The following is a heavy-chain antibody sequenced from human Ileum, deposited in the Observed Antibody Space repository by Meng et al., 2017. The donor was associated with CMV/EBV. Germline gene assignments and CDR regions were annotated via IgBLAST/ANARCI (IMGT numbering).Heavy chain of an antibody. CDR2: INPNSGGT. V-gene: IGHV1-2*02. J-gene: IGHJ5*02. D-gene: IGHD3-3*01. CDR1: GYPFNGYN. CDR3: ARGLFLLGPSPIGH. Sequence: ASGYPFNGYNIDWVRQAPGQGPEWMGWINPNSGGTNYAQSFQGRVTMTGDTSISTAYMELSSLKSDDTAVYYCARGLFLLGPSPIGHWGQGTLVTVSS.